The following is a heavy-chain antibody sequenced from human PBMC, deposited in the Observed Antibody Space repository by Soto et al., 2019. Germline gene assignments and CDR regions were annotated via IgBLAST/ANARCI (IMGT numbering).Heavy chain of an antibody. CDR3: ARYRSDGSASFDS. CDR2: ITTRGART. J-gene: IGHJ4*02. V-gene: IGHV3-23*01. Sequence: PGGSLRLSCAASGFPFSTYAMTWVRQTPGKGLEWVSFITTRGARTYYADPVRGRFTISTDSSRNTLYLQMNSLRPDDTAVYFCARYRSDGSASFDSWGQGTRVTVSS. D-gene: IGHD3-9*01. CDR1: GFPFSTYA.